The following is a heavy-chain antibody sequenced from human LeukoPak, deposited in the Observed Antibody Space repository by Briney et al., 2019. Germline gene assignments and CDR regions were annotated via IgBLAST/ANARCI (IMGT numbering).Heavy chain of an antibody. D-gene: IGHD2-2*01. V-gene: IGHV3-11*04. J-gene: IGHJ4*02. CDR3: ASSSTSSYYYFDY. CDR2: ISSSGNTI. Sequence: GGSLRLSCAASGFTFSDYYMSWIRQAPGKGLEWVSYISSSGNTIYYADSVKGRFTISRDIAKNSLYLQMNSLRAEDTAVYYCASSSTSSYYYFDYWGQGTLVTVSS. CDR1: GFTFSDYY.